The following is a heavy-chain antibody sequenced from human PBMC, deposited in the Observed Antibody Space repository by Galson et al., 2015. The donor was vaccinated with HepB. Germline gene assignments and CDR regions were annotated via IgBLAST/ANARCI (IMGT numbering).Heavy chain of an antibody. V-gene: IGHV1-69*06. CDR3: ARGYSGYDTFVSYSSSGMDV. J-gene: IGHJ6*02. D-gene: IGHD5-12*01. CDR2: IIPIFGTA. Sequence: SVKVSCKASGGTFSSYAISWVRQAPGQGLGWMGGIIPIFGTANYAQKFQGRVTITADKSTSTSYMERSSLRSEDTAVYYCARGYSGYDTFVSYSSSGMDVWGHGTTVTASS. CDR1: GGTFSSYA.